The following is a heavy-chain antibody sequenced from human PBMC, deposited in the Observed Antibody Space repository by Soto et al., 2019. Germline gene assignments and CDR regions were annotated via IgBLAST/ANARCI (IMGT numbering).Heavy chain of an antibody. J-gene: IGHJ1*01. CDR2: INAGNGNT. Sequence: ASVKVSCKASGYTFTSYAMHWVRQAPGQRLEWMGWINAGNGNTKYSQKFQGRVTITRDTSASTAYMELSSLRSEDTAVYYCARDLTMIVVVTQPTAYFQHWGQGTLVTVSS. V-gene: IGHV1-3*01. D-gene: IGHD3-22*01. CDR3: ARDLTMIVVVTQPTAYFQH. CDR1: GYTFTSYA.